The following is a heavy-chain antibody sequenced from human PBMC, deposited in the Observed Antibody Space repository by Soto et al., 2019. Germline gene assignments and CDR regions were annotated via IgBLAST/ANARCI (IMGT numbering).Heavy chain of an antibody. CDR3: ARRAHMSRRGETFSYYYYGMDV. Sequence: GSLKISCKGFGYSFTRYWSSRVRPMPGKGPGGMGRIDPIDSYTNYSPSFQGHVTISADKSISTAYLQWSSLKASDTAMYYCARRAHMSRRGETFSYYYYGMDVWGQGTTVTSP. CDR2: IDPIDSYT. J-gene: IGHJ6*02. CDR1: GYSFTRYW. V-gene: IGHV5-10-1*01. D-gene: IGHD3-16*01.